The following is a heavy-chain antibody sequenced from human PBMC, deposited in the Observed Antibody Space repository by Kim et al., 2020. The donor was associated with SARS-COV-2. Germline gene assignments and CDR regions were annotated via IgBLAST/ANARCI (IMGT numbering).Heavy chain of an antibody. CDR3: ARPHRETPYSSSYRDPLDAFDI. CDR2: IYPGDSDT. V-gene: IGHV5-51*01. D-gene: IGHD6-6*01. Sequence: GESLKISCKGSGYSFTSYWIGWVRQMPGKGLEWMGIIYPGDSDTRYSPSFQGQVTISADKSISTAYLQWSSLKASDTAMYYCARPHRETPYSSSYRDPLDAFDIWGQGTMVTVSS. CDR1: GYSFTSYW. J-gene: IGHJ3*02.